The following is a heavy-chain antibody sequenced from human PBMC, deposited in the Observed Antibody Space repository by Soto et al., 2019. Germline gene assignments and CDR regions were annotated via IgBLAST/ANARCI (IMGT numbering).Heavy chain of an antibody. CDR2: ISSSGSTI. D-gene: IGHD1-26*01. CDR3: AKDPPWTVGPLAMDV. Sequence: LRLSCAASGFTFSDYYMSWIRQAPGKGLEWVSYISSSGSTIYYAESVKGRLTISRDDSKNTLYLQMDSLRVEDTAVYYCAKDPPWTVGPLAMDVWGQGTTVTVSS. J-gene: IGHJ6*02. CDR1: GFTFSDYY. V-gene: IGHV3-11*01.